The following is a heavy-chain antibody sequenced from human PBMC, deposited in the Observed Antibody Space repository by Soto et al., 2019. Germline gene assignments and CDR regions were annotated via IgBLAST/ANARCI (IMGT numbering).Heavy chain of an antibody. CDR1: GFTFSSYA. CDR2: ISGSGGST. CDR3: AKGRLVVPAAKVHTRYYYYYGMDV. V-gene: IGHV3-23*01. J-gene: IGHJ6*02. Sequence: EVQLLESGGGLVQPGGSLRLSCAASGFTFSSYAMSWVRQAPGKGLEWVSAISGSGGSTYYADSVKGRFTISRDNSKNMLYLQMNSLRAEDTAVYYCAKGRLVVPAAKVHTRYYYYYGMDVWGQGTTVTVSS. D-gene: IGHD2-2*01.